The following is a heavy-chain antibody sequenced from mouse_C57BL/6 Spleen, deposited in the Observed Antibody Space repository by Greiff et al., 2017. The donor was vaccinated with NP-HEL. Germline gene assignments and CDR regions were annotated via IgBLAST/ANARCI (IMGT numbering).Heavy chain of an antibody. Sequence: VQLQQPGAELVKPGASVKLSCKASGYTFTSYWMHWVKQRPGQGLEWIGMIHPNSGSTNYNEKFKSKATLTVDKSSSTAYMQLSSLTSEDSAVYYCARRDITTVVAGYFDYWGQGTTLTVSS. V-gene: IGHV1-64*01. D-gene: IGHD1-1*01. CDR3: ARRDITTVVAGYFDY. J-gene: IGHJ2*01. CDR1: GYTFTSYW. CDR2: IHPNSGST.